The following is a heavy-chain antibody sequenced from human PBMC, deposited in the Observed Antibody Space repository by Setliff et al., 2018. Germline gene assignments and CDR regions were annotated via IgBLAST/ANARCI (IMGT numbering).Heavy chain of an antibody. V-gene: IGHV4-61*02. D-gene: IGHD5-12*01. CDR3: AGTPALGTSWLSPFDY. J-gene: IGHJ4*02. CDR1: GVSFGSGTYY. Sequence: PSETLSLTCTVSGVSFGSGTYYWSWIRQPAGKGLEWIGLIQSTGNTNYNPSLQSRVTISIETSKNQFSLKMSSVTAADTAMYYCAGTPALGTSWLSPFDYWGQGTLVTVSS. CDR2: IQSTGNT.